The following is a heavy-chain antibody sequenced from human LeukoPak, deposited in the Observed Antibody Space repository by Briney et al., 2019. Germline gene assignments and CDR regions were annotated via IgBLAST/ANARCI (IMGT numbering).Heavy chain of an antibody. V-gene: IGHV4-34*01. CDR1: GGSFSGYY. D-gene: IGHD6-19*01. CDR3: ASAVAGTGDAFDI. Sequence: PETLSLTCAVYGGSFSGYYWSWIRQPPGKGLEWIGEINHSGSTNYNPPLKSRVTISVDTSKNQFSLKLSSVTAADTAVYYCASAVAGTGDAFDIWGQGTMVTVSS. J-gene: IGHJ3*02. CDR2: INHSGST.